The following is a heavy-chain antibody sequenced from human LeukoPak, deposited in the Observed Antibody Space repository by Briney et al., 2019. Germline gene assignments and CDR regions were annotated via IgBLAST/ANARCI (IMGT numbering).Heavy chain of an antibody. CDR1: GGSISSYY. J-gene: IGHJ3*02. CDR2: IYTSGST. D-gene: IGHD3-22*01. CDR3: ARDSPDEHYYDRSGYVAFDI. V-gene: IGHV4-4*07. Sequence: SETLSLTCTVSGGSISSYYWSWIRQPAGKGLEWIGRIYTSGSTNYNPSLKSRVTMSVDTSKNQFSLKLSSVTAADTAVYYCARDSPDEHYYDRSGYVAFDIWGQGTMVTVSS.